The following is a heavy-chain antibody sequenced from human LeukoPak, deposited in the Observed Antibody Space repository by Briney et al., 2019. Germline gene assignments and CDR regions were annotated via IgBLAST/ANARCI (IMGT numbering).Heavy chain of an antibody. CDR2: IRGNGATT. CDR3: AKAYHDSGCLIDY. V-gene: IGHV3-23*01. Sequence: GGSLRLSCAASGITFSSHAMTWVRQAPGKGLEWVAAIRGNGATTDYADSVKGRFTTSRDNSKSTLYLQMNSLRAEDTAVYYCAKAYHDSGCLIDYWGQGTLVTVSS. D-gene: IGHD6-19*01. CDR1: GITFSSHA. J-gene: IGHJ4*02.